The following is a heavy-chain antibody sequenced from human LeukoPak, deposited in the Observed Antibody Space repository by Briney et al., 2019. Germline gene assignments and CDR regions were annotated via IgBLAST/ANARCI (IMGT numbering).Heavy chain of an antibody. D-gene: IGHD2-21*02. CDR1: GYSISSGYY. Sequence: SETLSLTCTVSGYSISSGYYWGWIRQPPGKGLEWIGSIYHSGSTYYNPSLKSRVTISVDTSKNQFSLKLSSVTAADTAVYYCARHIVVVTAYYGMDVWGQGTTVTVSS. J-gene: IGHJ6*02. CDR2: IYHSGST. CDR3: ARHIVVVTAYYGMDV. V-gene: IGHV4-38-2*02.